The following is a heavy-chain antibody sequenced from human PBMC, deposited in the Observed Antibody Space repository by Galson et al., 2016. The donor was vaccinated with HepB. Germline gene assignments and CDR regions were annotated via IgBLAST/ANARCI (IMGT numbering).Heavy chain of an antibody. V-gene: IGHV3-23*01. J-gene: IGHJ3*02. CDR1: GFTFSSYG. Sequence: SLRLSCAASGFTFSSYGMSWVRQAPGKGLEWVSVIGATGRTTYYADSVKGRFTISRDNSKNALYLQMNSLRAEDTALYYCAERGGSESVGIWGQGTMVTVSS. CDR3: AERGGSESVGI. D-gene: IGHD1-26*01. CDR2: IGATGRTT.